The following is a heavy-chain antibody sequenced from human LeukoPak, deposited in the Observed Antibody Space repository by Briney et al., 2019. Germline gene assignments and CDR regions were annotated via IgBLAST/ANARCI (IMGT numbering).Heavy chain of an antibody. V-gene: IGHV3-11*01. CDR1: GFTFNDYY. J-gene: IGHJ5*02. CDR3: ATDGAGFDT. Sequence: GGSLRLSCAASGFTFNDYYVSWIRQAPGKGLEWLSYINIGGTNTHYADSVKGRLTISRDNAKKSLYLEMNNLRAEDTAVYYCATDGAGFDTWGQGVLVTVSS. CDR2: INIGGTNT.